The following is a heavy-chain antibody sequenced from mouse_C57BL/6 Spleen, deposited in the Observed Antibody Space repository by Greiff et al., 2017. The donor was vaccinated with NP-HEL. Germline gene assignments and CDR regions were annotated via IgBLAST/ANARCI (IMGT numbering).Heavy chain of an antibody. CDR1: GFTFSDYG. Sequence: EVKLVESGGGLVKPGGSLKLSCAASGFTFSDYGMHWVRQAPEKGLEWVAYISSGSSTIYYADTVKGRFTISRDNAKNTLFLQMTSLRSEDTAMYYCAREGITTVVGYFDGGGTGTTVTVSS. J-gene: IGHJ1*03. CDR3: AREGITTVVGYFDG. CDR2: ISSGSSTI. V-gene: IGHV5-17*01. D-gene: IGHD1-1*01.